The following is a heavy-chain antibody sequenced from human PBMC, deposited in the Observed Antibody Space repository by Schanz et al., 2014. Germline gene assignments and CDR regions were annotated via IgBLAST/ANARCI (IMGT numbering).Heavy chain of an antibody. D-gene: IGHD6-19*01. J-gene: IGHJ3*02. CDR2: IYSGGST. CDR3: AKCIGWYGRCAFDI. V-gene: IGHV3-53*01. Sequence: LVVESGGGLVQPGGSLRLSCAASGFTVSSNYMSWVRQAPGKGLEWVAVIYSGGSTFYTDSVKGRFTISRDNSKNTLYLQMNSLIAEDTAVYYCAKCIGWYGRCAFDIWGQGTMVTVSS. CDR1: GFTVSSNY.